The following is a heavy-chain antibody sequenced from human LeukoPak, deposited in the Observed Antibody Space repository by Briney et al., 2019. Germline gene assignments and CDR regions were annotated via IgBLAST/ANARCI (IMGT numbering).Heavy chain of an antibody. J-gene: IGHJ4*02. CDR2: ISYDETNK. CDR1: GLTFSSYA. CDR3: ATSPRYKQQLGYFDY. Sequence: SGGSLRLSCAASGLTFSSYAMHWVRQAPGKGLEWVPVISYDETNKYYADSVKGRFTISRDNSKNTLYLQMNSLRAEDTAVYYCATSPRYKQQLGYFDYWGQGTLVTVSS. D-gene: IGHD6-13*01. V-gene: IGHV3-30-3*01.